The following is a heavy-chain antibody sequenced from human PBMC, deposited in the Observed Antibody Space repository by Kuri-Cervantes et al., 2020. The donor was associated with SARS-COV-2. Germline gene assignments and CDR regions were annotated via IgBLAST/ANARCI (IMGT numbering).Heavy chain of an antibody. CDR2: ISYDGSNK. CDR3: ARDFIYGVRPMDAFDI. CDR1: AFTFSSYA. D-gene: IGHD4-17*01. V-gene: IGHV3-30*04. Sequence: GESLKTSCAASAFTFSSYAMHWVRQAPGKGLEWVAVISYDGSNKYYADSVKGRFTISRENSKNTLYLQMNSLRVEDTSVYYWARDFIYGVRPMDAFDIWGDGTMVTVSS. J-gene: IGHJ3*02.